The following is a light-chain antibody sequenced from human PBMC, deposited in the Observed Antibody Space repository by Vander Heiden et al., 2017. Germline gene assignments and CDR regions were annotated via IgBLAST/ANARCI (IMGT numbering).Light chain of an antibody. V-gene: IGLV1-44*01. CDR2: SNN. J-gene: IGLJ2*01. Sequence: QSVLTQPPSASGTPGQRVTLPCSGSSSNIGSNYVYWYEQLPGTAPKLLIYSNNHRPSGVPDRFSGSKSGTSASLAISGLQSEDEADYYCATWDDSLNGVVFGGGTKLTVL. CDR3: ATWDDSLNGVV. CDR1: SSNIGSNY.